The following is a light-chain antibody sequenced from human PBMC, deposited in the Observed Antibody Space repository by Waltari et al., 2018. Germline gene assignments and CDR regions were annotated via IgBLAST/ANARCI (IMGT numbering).Light chain of an antibody. CDR3: QAWDGSTLI. CDR1: KLGETS. CDR2: QDN. J-gene: IGLJ2*01. V-gene: IGLV3-1*01. Sequence: SYEVTQPPSVSVSPGQAASITCSGDKLGETSVSWYQQKPGQSPVLVLYQDNRRPSGIPERFSGSNSNSGNTATLTISGTQAMDEADYHCQAWDGSTLIFGGGTKLTVL.